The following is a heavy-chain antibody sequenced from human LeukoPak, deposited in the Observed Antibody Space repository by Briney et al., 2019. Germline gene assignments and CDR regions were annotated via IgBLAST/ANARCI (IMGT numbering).Heavy chain of an antibody. Sequence: SETLSLTCAVSGDSISFYYWSWIRQPPGKGLEWIGYIHTSGDTNYNPSLSSRVTISVDTSRGQFSLNLSSMTAADTAVYYCARQRPTSDFWSGYYFDYWGQGTLVTVSS. J-gene: IGHJ4*02. D-gene: IGHD3-3*01. V-gene: IGHV4-4*09. CDR1: GDSISFYY. CDR3: ARQRPTSDFWSGYYFDY. CDR2: IHTSGDT.